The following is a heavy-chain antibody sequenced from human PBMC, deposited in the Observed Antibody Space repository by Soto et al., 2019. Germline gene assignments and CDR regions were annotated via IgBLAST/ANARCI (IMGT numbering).Heavy chain of an antibody. CDR3: ATHHGYWFGNNHNCFDS. Sequence: ASVKVSCKVSGYTLTELSMHWVRQAPGKGLEWMGGFDPEDGETIYAQKFQGRVTMTEDASTDTAYMELSSLRSEDTAVYYCATHHGYWFGNNHNCFDSWGQGTLVTVSS. D-gene: IGHD3-10*01. CDR1: GYTLTELS. V-gene: IGHV1-24*01. J-gene: IGHJ5*01. CDR2: FDPEDGET.